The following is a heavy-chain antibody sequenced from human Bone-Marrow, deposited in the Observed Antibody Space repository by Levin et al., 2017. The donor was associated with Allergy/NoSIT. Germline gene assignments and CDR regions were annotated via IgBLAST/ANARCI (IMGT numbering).Heavy chain of an antibody. Sequence: SQTLSLTCTVSGGSISSGGYYWSWIRQHPGKGLEWIGYIYYSGSTYYNPSLKSRVTISVDTSKNQFSLKLSSVTAADTAVYYCASFSQGTYDYVWGTPRPTDAFDIWGQGTMVTVSS. CDR2: IYYSGST. V-gene: IGHV4-31*03. CDR3: ASFSQGTYDYVWGTPRPTDAFDI. J-gene: IGHJ3*02. CDR1: GGSISSGGYY. D-gene: IGHD3-16*01.